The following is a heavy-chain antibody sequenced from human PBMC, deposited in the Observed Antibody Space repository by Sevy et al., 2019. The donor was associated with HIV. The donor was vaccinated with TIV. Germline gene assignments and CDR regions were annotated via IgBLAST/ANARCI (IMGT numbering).Heavy chain of an antibody. V-gene: IGHV3-48*02. CDR3: ARDGYYDFWSGSVGMDV. J-gene: IGHJ6*02. CDR1: GFTFSSYS. Sequence: GGSLRLSCAASGFTFSSYSMNWVRQAPGKGLEWVSYISSSSSTIYYADSVKGRFTISRDNAKNSLYLQMNSLRDEDTSLYYCARDGYYDFWSGSVGMDVWGQGTTVTVSS. CDR2: ISSSSSTI. D-gene: IGHD3-3*01.